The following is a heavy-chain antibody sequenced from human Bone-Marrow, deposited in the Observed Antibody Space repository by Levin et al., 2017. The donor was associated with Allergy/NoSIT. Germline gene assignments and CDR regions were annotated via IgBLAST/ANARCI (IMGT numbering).Heavy chain of an antibody. CDR1: GLSFSYAW. J-gene: IGHJ3*02. CDR2: IKSKNYGGTT. Sequence: GGSLRLSCATSGLSFSYAWMHWVRQAPGKGPEWVGLIKSKNYGGTTDHATPVTGRFTISRDDPRSTLYLQMNSLKTEDTAIYYCVTDDCSSGTCKNAFAIWGQGTMVTVSS. CDR3: VTDDCSSGTCKNAFAI. D-gene: IGHD2-15*01. V-gene: IGHV3-15*07.